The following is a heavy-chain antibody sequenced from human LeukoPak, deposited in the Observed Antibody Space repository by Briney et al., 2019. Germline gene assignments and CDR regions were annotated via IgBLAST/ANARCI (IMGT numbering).Heavy chain of an antibody. J-gene: IGHJ4*02. V-gene: IGHV1-2*02. CDR3: ARDRVAGPSFDY. D-gene: IGHD6-19*01. Sequence: ASVKVSCKASGYTFTGYYMHWVRQAPGQGLEWMGWINPNSGGTNYAQKFQGRVTMTRDTSISTAYMELSRLRPDDTAVYYCARDRVAGPSFDYWGQGTLVTVSS. CDR2: INPNSGGT. CDR1: GYTFTGYY.